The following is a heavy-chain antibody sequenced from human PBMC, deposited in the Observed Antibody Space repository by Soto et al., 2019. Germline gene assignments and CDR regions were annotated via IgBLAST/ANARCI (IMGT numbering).Heavy chain of an antibody. Sequence: ASVKVSCKTSGYTFTSYDINWVRQATGQGLEWMGWMNPNSGNTDYAQKFQGRVTLTRNTSINTAYMELSSLRSEDTAVYYCARVRYCDSSPCYRLHYYHYDAMDVWGQGTTVTVS. V-gene: IGHV1-8*01. CDR1: GYTFTSYD. CDR2: MNPNSGNT. CDR3: ARVRYCDSSPCYRLHYYHYDAMDV. D-gene: IGHD2-2*02. J-gene: IGHJ6*02.